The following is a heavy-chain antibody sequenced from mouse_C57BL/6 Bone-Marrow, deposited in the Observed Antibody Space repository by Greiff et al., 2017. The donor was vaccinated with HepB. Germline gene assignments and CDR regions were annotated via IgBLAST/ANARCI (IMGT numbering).Heavy chain of an antibody. CDR3: ARAITTVVDY. D-gene: IGHD1-1*01. Sequence: EVQLQESGGGLVKPGGSLKLSCAASGFTFSSYAMSWVRQTPEKRLEWVATISDGGSYTYYPDNVKGRFTISRDNAKNNLYLQMSHLKSEDTAMYYCARAITTVVDYWGQGTTLTVSS. CDR1: GFTFSSYA. CDR2: ISDGGSYT. J-gene: IGHJ2*01. V-gene: IGHV5-4*01.